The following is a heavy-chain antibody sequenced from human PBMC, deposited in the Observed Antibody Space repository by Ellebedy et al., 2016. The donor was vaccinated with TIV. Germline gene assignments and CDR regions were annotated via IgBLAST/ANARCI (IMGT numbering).Heavy chain of an antibody. CDR3: ATDKVCFTFDI. J-gene: IGHJ3*02. CDR2: INQDGRTT. Sequence: PGGSLRLSCAASGFTFSASWMTWVRQAPGQGLEWVANINQDGRTTNYVDSVKGRFTISRDNAKNSIYLQLNSLRVDDTAMYYCATDKVCFTFDIWGRGTMVTVSS. CDR1: GFTFSASW. V-gene: IGHV3-7*01.